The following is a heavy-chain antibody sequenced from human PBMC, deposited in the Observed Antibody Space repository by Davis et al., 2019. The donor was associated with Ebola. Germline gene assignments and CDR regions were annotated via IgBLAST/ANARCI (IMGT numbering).Heavy chain of an antibody. J-gene: IGHJ4*02. CDR3: AREIKSAEQGSFFEN. CDR1: GYSFTRYD. V-gene: IGHV1-8*01. CDR2: MNPNSANT. D-gene: IGHD3-16*02. Sequence: ASVKVSCKASGYSFTRYDIAWVRQASGQGLEWMGWMNPNSANTGYAQKFQGRVTMTRNTSINTAYMQLNSLTSEDSAIYYCAREIKSAEQGSFFENWGQGTLVTVSS.